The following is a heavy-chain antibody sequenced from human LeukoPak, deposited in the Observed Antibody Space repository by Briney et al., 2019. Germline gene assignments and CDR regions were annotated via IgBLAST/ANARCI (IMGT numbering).Heavy chain of an antibody. CDR3: ATQTPILYDFWSGYTFDD. CDR1: GGTFSSYA. V-gene: IGHV1-69*06. D-gene: IGHD3-3*01. J-gene: IGHJ4*02. CDR2: IIPIFGPA. Sequence: ASVKVSCKASGGTFSSYAISWVRQVPGQGLEWMGGIIPIFGPANYAQKFQGRVTITADKSTSTAYMELSSLRSEDTAVYYCATQTPILYDFWSGYTFDDWGQGTLVTVSS.